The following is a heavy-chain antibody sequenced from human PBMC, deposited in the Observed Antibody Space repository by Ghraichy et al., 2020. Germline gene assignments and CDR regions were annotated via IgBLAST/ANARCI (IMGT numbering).Heavy chain of an antibody. CDR1: GFTFSNYS. Sequence: GESLNISCAASGFTFSNYSMNWVRQAPGKGLEWVASISSSSRYIYYGDSVKGRFTISRDNAKNSLYLQMNSLRAEDTAVYYCARENAPYYDYIWGTYRYPDDYWGQGTLVTVSS. J-gene: IGHJ4*02. CDR2: ISSSSRYI. D-gene: IGHD3-16*02. V-gene: IGHV3-21*01. CDR3: ARENAPYYDYIWGTYRYPDDY.